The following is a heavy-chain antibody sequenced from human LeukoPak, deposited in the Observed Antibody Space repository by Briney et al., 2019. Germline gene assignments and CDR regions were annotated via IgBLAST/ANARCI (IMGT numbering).Heavy chain of an antibody. Sequence: PGGSLRLSCAASGFTFSSYSMNWVRQAPGKGLERVSYISSSSSTIYYADSVKGRFTISRDNAKNSLYLQMNSLRAEDTAVYYCARVEPLDGWQFDYWGQGTLVTVSS. CDR1: GFTFSSYS. CDR3: ARVEPLDGWQFDY. CDR2: ISSSSSTI. J-gene: IGHJ4*02. V-gene: IGHV3-48*01. D-gene: IGHD5-24*01.